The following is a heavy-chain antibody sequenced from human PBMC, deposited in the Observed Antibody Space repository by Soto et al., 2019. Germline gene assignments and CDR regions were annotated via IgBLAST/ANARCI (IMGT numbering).Heavy chain of an antibody. D-gene: IGHD2-21*01. CDR3: AREGEDAFDI. V-gene: IGHV1-69*13. CDR2: IIPIFGTA. CDR1: GGTFSSYA. Sequence: SSVKVSCKASGGTFSSYAISWVRQAPGQGLEWMGGIIPIFGTANYAQKFQGRVTITADESTSTAYTELSSLRSEDTAVYYCAREGEDAFDIWGQGTMVTVSS. J-gene: IGHJ3*02.